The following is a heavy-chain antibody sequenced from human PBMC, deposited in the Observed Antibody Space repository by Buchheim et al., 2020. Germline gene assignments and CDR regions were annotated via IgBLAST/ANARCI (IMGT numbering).Heavy chain of an antibody. CDR3: AKGKGSFDK. CDR1: GFIFSSYG. J-gene: IGHJ4*02. Sequence: QVQLVESGGGVVQPGESLRLSCAASGFIFSSYGMHWVRQAPGKGLEWVAFIRCDGSKTDDGDSVKGRFTISRDTSETTLYLQMNSLRSEDTAVYYCAKGKGSFDKWGLGTL. V-gene: IGHV3-30*02. D-gene: IGHD3-10*01. CDR2: IRCDGSKT.